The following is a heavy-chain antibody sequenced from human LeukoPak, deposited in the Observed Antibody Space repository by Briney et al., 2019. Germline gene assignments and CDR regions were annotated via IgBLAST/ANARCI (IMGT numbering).Heavy chain of an antibody. CDR2: ISSSSSYI. D-gene: IGHD3-10*01. V-gene: IGHV3-21*01. J-gene: IGHJ4*02. CDR3: ASTTTLLWFGEPEGY. Sequence: GGSLRLSCAASGFTFSSYSMNWVRQAPGKGLEWVSSISSSSSYIYYADSVKGRFTISRDNAENSLYLQMNSLRAEDTAVYYCASTTTLLWFGEPEGYWGQGTLVTVSS. CDR1: GFTFSSYS.